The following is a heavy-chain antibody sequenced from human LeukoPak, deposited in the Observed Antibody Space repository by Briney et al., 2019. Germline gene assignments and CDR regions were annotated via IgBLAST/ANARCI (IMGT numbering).Heavy chain of an antibody. CDR1: GSPFLTIG. CDR3: ARGAQLTDC. Sequence: GGPLKFPCEAPGSPFLTIGLPWARKPPGRGLKYVSGIGPDGGTTYYANSVKGRFTISRDNSKYMLYLQMGSLTADDMAVYYCARGAQLTDCWGQGTLVTVSS. J-gene: IGHJ4*02. V-gene: IGHV3-64*01. D-gene: IGHD6-13*01. CDR2: IGPDGGTT.